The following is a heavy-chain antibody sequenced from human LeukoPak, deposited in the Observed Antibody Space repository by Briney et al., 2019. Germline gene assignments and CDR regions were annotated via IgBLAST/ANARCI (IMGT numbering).Heavy chain of an antibody. CDR2: VYPGDSDT. Sequence: GEALKISCKGSAYSFTSYWIGWVRQMPGKGLEGMGIVYPGDSDTRYGPSFQGQVTISADKSNSTAYLQWSSLKASDTAMYYCARLTQYQLLFPDYWGQGTLVTVSS. J-gene: IGHJ4*02. CDR1: AYSFTSYW. D-gene: IGHD2-2*01. CDR3: ARLTQYQLLFPDY. V-gene: IGHV5-51*01.